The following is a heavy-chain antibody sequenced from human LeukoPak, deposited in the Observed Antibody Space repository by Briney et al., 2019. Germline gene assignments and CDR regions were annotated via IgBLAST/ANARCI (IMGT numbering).Heavy chain of an antibody. CDR3: ARIMYYYGSGSYYKDY. Sequence: GGSLRLSCAASGFTFSSYSMNWVRQAPGKGLEWVSSISSSSSYIYYADSVKGRFTISRDNAKNSLYLQMNSLRAEDTAVYYCARIMYYYGSGSYYKDYWGQGTLVTVSS. J-gene: IGHJ4*02. CDR1: GFTFSSYS. CDR2: ISSSSSYI. V-gene: IGHV3-21*01. D-gene: IGHD3-10*01.